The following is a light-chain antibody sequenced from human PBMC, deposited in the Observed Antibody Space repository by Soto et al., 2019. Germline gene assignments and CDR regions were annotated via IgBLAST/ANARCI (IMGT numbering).Light chain of an antibody. CDR2: DVS. CDR3: SSYTSSSLYV. V-gene: IGLV2-14*01. Sequence: QSALTQPASVSGSPGQSITIYCTGTSSDVGYSNYVSWYQQLPGKAPKLMIYDVSDRPSGVSNRFSGSKSGSTASLTISGLQAEDEAYYYCSSYTSSSLYVFGTGTKVTVL. CDR1: SSDVGYSNY. J-gene: IGLJ1*01.